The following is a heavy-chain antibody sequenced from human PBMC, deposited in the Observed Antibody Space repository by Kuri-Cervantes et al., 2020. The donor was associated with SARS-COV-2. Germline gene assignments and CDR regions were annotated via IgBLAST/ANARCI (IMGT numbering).Heavy chain of an antibody. J-gene: IGHJ5*02. D-gene: IGHD6-19*01. CDR2: INHSGST. Sequence: ESLKISCAVYGGSFSGYYWSWIRQPPGKGLEWIGEINHSGSTNYNPSLKSRVTISVDRSKNQFSLKLSSVTAADTAVYYCARESIAVAGTGGFDPWGQGTLVTVSS. CDR1: GGSFSGYY. V-gene: IGHV4-34*01. CDR3: ARESIAVAGTGGFDP.